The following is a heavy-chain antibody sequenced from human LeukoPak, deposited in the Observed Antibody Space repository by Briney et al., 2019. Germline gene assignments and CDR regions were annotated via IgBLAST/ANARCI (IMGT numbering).Heavy chain of an antibody. Sequence: GGSLRLSCAASGFTVSSNYMSWVRQAPGKGLEWVSVIYSGGSTYYTDSVKGRFTISRDNSKNTLYLQMNSLRAEDTAVYYCARPGSGRQLWHYPFDYWGQGTLVTVSS. CDR2: IYSGGST. V-gene: IGHV3-66*01. D-gene: IGHD5-18*01. J-gene: IGHJ4*02. CDR1: GFTVSSNY. CDR3: ARPGSGRQLWHYPFDY.